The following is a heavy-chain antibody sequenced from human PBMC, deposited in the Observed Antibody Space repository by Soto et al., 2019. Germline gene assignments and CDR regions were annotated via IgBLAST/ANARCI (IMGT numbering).Heavy chain of an antibody. J-gene: IGHJ4*02. Sequence: GGSLRLSCAASGFTFSSSWMYWFRQAPGKGLVWVSGISGDGGTTTHADSVKGRFTISRDNAKNTLYLQMNSLRVEDTAVYYCARAGLLASGDYWGQGTLVTVSS. CDR2: ISGDGGTT. V-gene: IGHV3-74*01. CDR3: ARAGLLASGDY. D-gene: IGHD1-26*01. CDR1: GFTFSSSW.